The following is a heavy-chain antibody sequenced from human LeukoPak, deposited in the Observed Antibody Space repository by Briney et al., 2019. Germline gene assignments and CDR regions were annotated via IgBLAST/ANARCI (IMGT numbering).Heavy chain of an antibody. Sequence: GGSLRLSCAASGFTFSDYYMSWIRQAPGKGLEWVSYISSSGSTIYYADSVKGRFTISRDNAKNSLYLQMNSLRAEDTAVYYCASRAYCGGDCYYYANWGQGTLVTVSS. J-gene: IGHJ4*02. V-gene: IGHV3-11*04. CDR3: ASRAYCGGDCYYYAN. D-gene: IGHD2-21*02. CDR2: ISSSGSTI. CDR1: GFTFSDYY.